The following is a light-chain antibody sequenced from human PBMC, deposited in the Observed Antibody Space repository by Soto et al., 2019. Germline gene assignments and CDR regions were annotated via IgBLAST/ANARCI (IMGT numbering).Light chain of an antibody. Sequence: QSVLTQPASVSGSPGQSITLSCTGTSSDVGGYDYVSWYQHHPGKAPKLMIYEVSNRPSGISNRFSGSKSGNTASLTISGLRAEDEADYYCSSYTTTSTQVFGGGTQLTVL. CDR2: EVS. CDR1: SSDVGGYDY. J-gene: IGLJ2*01. CDR3: SSYTTTSTQV. V-gene: IGLV2-14*01.